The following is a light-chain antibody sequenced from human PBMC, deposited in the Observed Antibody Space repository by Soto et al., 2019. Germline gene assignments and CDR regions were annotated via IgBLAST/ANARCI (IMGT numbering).Light chain of an antibody. CDR1: QSVSSTS. CDR3: QQHGNSLWT. J-gene: IGKJ1*01. V-gene: IGKV3-20*01. Sequence: EIVLTQSPGTLSLSPGERATLSCRASQSVSSTSLAWYQQKPGQAPRLLIYGASTRANGIPDRFSGSGSGTDFTLTISRMEPEDFRLYYCQQHGNSLWTLRQGTKVDIK. CDR2: GAS.